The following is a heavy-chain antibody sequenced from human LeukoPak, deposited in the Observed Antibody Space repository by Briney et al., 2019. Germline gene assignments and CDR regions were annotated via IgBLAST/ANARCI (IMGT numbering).Heavy chain of an antibody. Sequence: ASVKVSCKGSGGTFSSYAISWVRQAPGQGLEWMGGIIPIFGTANYAQKFQGRVTITADESTSTAYMELSSLRSEDTAVYYCASRYSSSSEDYYYYYMDVWGKGTTVTVSS. CDR1: GGTFSSYA. V-gene: IGHV1-69*01. D-gene: IGHD6-6*01. J-gene: IGHJ6*03. CDR3: ASRYSSSSEDYYYYYMDV. CDR2: IIPIFGTA.